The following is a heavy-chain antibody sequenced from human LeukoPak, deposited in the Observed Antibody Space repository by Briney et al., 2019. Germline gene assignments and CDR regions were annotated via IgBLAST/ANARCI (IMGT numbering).Heavy chain of an antibody. V-gene: IGHV3-33*06. CDR3: AKDAQRGFDYSNSLES. D-gene: IGHD4-11*01. Sequence: PGRSLRLSCVASGFTFDHYGMHWGRQAPGKGLWWVAVIWHDGSSQYYADSVKGRFTISRDNSMNTLYLQMNSLRAEDTAVYYCAKDAQRGFDYSNSLESWGQGTLVTVSS. CDR2: IWHDGSSQ. J-gene: IGHJ1*01. CDR1: GFTFDHYG.